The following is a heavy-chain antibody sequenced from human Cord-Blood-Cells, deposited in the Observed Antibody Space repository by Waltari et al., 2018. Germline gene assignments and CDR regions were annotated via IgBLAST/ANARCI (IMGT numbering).Heavy chain of an antibody. J-gene: IGHJ4*02. CDR1: GGSISSSRYY. CDR3: ARQVATILFDY. V-gene: IGHV4-39*01. D-gene: IGHD5-12*01. CDR2: FYYSEST. Sequence: QLQLQESGPGLVKPSETLSLTCTVSGGSISSSRYYWGWVRQPPGRGQEWIGSFYYSESTYYNPSLKSRVTISVDTSKNQFSLKLSSVTAADTAVYYCARQVATILFDYWGQGTLVTVSS.